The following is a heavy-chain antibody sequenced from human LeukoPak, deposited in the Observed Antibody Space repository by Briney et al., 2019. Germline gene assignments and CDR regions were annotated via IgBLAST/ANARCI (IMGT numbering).Heavy chain of an antibody. J-gene: IGHJ4*02. Sequence: GGSLRLSCAAPGFTFSSYGMHWVRQAPGKGLEWVAVISYDGSNKYYADSVKGRFTISRDNSKNTLYLQMNSLRAEDTAVYYCAKRGYDSSGYRHYYFDYWGQGTLVTVSS. V-gene: IGHV3-30*18. D-gene: IGHD3-22*01. CDR2: ISYDGSNK. CDR1: GFTFSSYG. CDR3: AKRGYDSSGYRHYYFDY.